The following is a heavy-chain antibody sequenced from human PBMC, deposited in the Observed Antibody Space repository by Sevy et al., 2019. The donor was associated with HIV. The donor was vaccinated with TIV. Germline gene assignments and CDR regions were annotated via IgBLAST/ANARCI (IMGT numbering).Heavy chain of an antibody. D-gene: IGHD5-18*01. CDR1: GFTFSNYA. J-gene: IGHJ4*02. CDR3: ASGDTTMITDLDY. Sequence: GGSLRLSCGASGFTFSNYAMSWVRQAPGKGPEWVSGINNGGRTYYADSVKGRFTISRDNSKKMVILQMNSLRAEDTAVYYCASGDTTMITDLDYWGQGALVTVSS. V-gene: IGHV3-23*01. CDR2: INNGGRT.